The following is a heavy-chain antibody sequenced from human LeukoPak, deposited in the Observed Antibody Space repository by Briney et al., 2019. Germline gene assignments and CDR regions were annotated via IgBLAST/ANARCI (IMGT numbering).Heavy chain of an antibody. Sequence: SETLSLTCTVSGGSMSSYYWSWIRQPPGKGLEWIGYIYYSGSTNYNPSLKSRVTISVDTSKNQFSLKLSSVTAADTAVSYCASLYDSRVDAFDIWGQGTMVTVSS. CDR3: ASLYDSRVDAFDI. V-gene: IGHV4-59*08. D-gene: IGHD3-22*01. J-gene: IGHJ3*02. CDR2: IYYSGST. CDR1: GGSMSSYY.